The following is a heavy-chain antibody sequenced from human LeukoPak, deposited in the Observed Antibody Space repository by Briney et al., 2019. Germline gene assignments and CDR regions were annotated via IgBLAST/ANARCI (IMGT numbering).Heavy chain of an antibody. CDR3: ARDLRPLYSSSWYGGDY. CDR1: GYTFTSYA. D-gene: IGHD6-13*01. J-gene: IGHJ4*02. V-gene: IGHV7-4-1*02. Sequence: GASVKVSCKASGYTFTSYAMNWVRQAPGQGLEWMGWINTNTGNPTYAQGFTGRFVFSLDTSVSTAYLQISSLKAGDTAVYYCARDLRPLYSSSWYGGDYWGQGTLVTVSS. CDR2: INTNTGNP.